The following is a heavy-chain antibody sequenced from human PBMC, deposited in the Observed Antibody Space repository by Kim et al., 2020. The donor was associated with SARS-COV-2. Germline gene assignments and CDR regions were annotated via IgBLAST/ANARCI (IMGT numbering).Heavy chain of an antibody. D-gene: IGHD2-15*01. J-gene: IGHJ6*02. Sequence: NPSLKSRVTISVDTSTNQFSLKLSSVTAADTAVYYCARRVVGYYYYGMDVWGQGTTVTVSS. V-gene: IGHV4-34*01. CDR3: ARRVVGYYYYGMDV.